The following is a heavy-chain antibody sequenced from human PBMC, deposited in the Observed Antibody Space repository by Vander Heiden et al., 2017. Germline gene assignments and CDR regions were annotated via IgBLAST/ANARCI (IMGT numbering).Heavy chain of an antibody. CDR1: GGTFNSHG. Sequence: QVQLVQSGPEVKTPGSSVNVSCKASGGTFNSHGINWVRQAPGQGLEWMGGVIPMFGTPNYAQKFQGRVTIIADRSTSTVYMELSGLRSADTAVYYCARVAGATVDSWGQGTLVTVSS. J-gene: IGHJ4*02. V-gene: IGHV1-69*06. CDR3: ARVAGATVDS. D-gene: IGHD1-26*01. CDR2: VIPMFGTP.